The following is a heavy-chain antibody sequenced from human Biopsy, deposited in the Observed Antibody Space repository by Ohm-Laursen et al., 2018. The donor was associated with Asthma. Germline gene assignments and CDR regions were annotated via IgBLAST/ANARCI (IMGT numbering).Heavy chain of an antibody. CDR3: ARTYYDFLTGQVNDAFAI. Sequence: SVKVSCKASGYPFIGYHIHWMRQAPGQGLEWMGRINPNSGATNYAQKFQGRVTITRDTSASTAYMELSSLRSEDTAVYYCARTYYDFLTGQVNDAFAIWGQGTMVTVS. J-gene: IGHJ3*02. D-gene: IGHD3-9*01. CDR2: INPNSGAT. V-gene: IGHV1-2*06. CDR1: GYPFIGYH.